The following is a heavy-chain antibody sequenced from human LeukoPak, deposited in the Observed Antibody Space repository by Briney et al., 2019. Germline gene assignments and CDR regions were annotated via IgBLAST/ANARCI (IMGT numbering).Heavy chain of an antibody. J-gene: IGHJ4*02. V-gene: IGHV1-46*01. Sequence: GASVKVSCKASGYTFTSYYMHWVRQAPGQGLEWMGIISPSGGSTSYAQKFQGRVTMTRDTSTSTVYMELSSLRSEDTAAYYCARVKFLERYDSSGYYNDYWGQGTLVTVSS. CDR1: GYTFTSYY. CDR2: ISPSGGST. D-gene: IGHD3-22*01. CDR3: ARVKFLERYDSSGYYNDY.